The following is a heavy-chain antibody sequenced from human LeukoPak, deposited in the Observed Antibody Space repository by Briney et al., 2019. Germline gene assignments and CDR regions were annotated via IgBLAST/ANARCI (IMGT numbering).Heavy chain of an antibody. D-gene: IGHD3-16*01. V-gene: IGHV1-8*01. Sequence: ASVKVSCKASGYTFTSYDIHWVRQATGQGLEWMGRMNPNRGDTDYAQKFQGRVTMTRDTSISTAYMELSSLRSEDTAVYYCARETHLGTWYFDLWGRGTLVTVSS. CDR1: GYTFTSYD. CDR2: MNPNRGDT. CDR3: ARETHLGTWYFDL. J-gene: IGHJ2*01.